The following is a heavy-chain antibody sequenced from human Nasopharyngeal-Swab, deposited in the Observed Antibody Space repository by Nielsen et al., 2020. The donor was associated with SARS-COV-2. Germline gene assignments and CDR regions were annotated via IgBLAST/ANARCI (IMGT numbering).Heavy chain of an antibody. Sequence: SESTLVKLTQTLTLTCTFSGFSLSTSGVGVGWIRQPTRTALEWLALIYWDDDKRYSPSLKSRLTITKDTSKNQVVITMTNMDPVDTATYYCAHRHPLSLHGSGWFDPWGQGTLVTVSS. D-gene: IGHD3-10*01. CDR1: GFSLSTSGVG. J-gene: IGHJ5*02. CDR2: IYWDDDK. V-gene: IGHV2-5*02. CDR3: AHRHPLSLHGSGWFDP.